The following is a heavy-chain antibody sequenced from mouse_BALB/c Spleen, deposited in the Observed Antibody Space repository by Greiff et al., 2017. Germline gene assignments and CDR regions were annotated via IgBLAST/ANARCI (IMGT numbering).Heavy chain of an antibody. CDR2: IWAGGST. CDR3: AREGYGYGAMDY. V-gene: IGHV2-9*02. J-gene: IGHJ4*01. D-gene: IGHD1-2*01. CDR1: GFSLTSYG. Sequence: VQGVESGPGLVAPSQSLSITCTVSGFSLTSYGVHWVRQPPGKGLEWLGVIWAGGSTNYNSALMSRLSISKDNSKSQVFLKMNSLQTDDTAMYYCAREGYGYGAMDYWGQGTSVTVSS.